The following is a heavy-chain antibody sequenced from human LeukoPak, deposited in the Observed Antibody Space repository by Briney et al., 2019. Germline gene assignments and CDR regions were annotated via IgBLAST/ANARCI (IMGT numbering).Heavy chain of an antibody. Sequence: PSETLSLTCSVSGGSISSGSYYWSWIRQHPGKGLEWIGYIYYSGSTHYNPSLKSRVTMSLDTSKSQFSLKLTSVTAADTAVYYCARDNDFFDYWGQGTLVTVSS. CDR2: IYYSGST. CDR1: GGSISSGSYY. V-gene: IGHV4-61*01. J-gene: IGHJ4*02. CDR3: ARDNDFFDY.